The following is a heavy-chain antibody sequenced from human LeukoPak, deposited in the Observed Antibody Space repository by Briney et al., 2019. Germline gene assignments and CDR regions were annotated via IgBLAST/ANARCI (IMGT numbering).Heavy chain of an antibody. CDR1: GGSISSGSYY. J-gene: IGHJ4*02. V-gene: IGHV4-61*02. CDR3: AREAYDFWSGYYDF. CDR2: IYSSGST. Sequence: SQTLSLTCTVSGGSISSGSYYWSWVRQPAGKGLEWIGRIYSSGSTNYNPSLKSRVTISVDTSKNQFSLKLNSVSAADTAVYYCAREAYDFWSGYYDFWGQGTLVTVSS. D-gene: IGHD3-3*01.